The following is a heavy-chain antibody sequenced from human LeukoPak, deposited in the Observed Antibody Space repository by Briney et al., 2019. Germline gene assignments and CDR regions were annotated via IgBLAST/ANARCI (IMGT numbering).Heavy chain of an antibody. V-gene: IGHV3-66*02. D-gene: IGHD6-6*01. CDR3: ARDVRGGYSSSSGGYYYYYYGMDV. Sequence: GGSLRLSCAASGFTVSSNYMSWVRQAPGKGLEWVSVIYSGGSTYYADSVKGRFTISRDNSKNTLYLQMNSLRAEDTAVHYCARDVRGGYSSSSGGYYYYYYGMDVWGQGTTVTVSS. J-gene: IGHJ6*02. CDR2: IYSGGST. CDR1: GFTVSSNY.